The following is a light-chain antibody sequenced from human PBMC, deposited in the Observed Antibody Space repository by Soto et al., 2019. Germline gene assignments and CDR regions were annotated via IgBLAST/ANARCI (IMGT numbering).Light chain of an antibody. V-gene: IGKV3-11*01. Sequence: EIVLTQSPGTLSLSPWERVTLSCRANERISHSLAWYQQKPGQAPRILIYDASFRATGIPERFSGSGSGTDFTLSISSLEPEDFAVYYCQLSQQRSSWPPIAFGQGTRLEIK. CDR2: DAS. CDR1: ERISHS. J-gene: IGKJ5*01. CDR3: QLSQQRSSWPPIA.